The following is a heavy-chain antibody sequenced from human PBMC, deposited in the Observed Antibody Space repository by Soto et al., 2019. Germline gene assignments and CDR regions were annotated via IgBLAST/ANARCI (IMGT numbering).Heavy chain of an antibody. V-gene: IGHV3-30*18. D-gene: IGHD4-17*01. CDR2: ISYDGSNK. J-gene: IGHJ4*02. Sequence: QVQLVESGGGVVQPGRSLRLSCAASGFTFSSYGMHWVRQAPGKGLEWVAVISYDGSNKYYADSVKGRFTISRDNSKNTLYLQMNSLRAEDTAVYYCAKDKYYGDYATAPSCYFDYWGQGTLVTVSS. CDR3: AKDKYYGDYATAPSCYFDY. CDR1: GFTFSSYG.